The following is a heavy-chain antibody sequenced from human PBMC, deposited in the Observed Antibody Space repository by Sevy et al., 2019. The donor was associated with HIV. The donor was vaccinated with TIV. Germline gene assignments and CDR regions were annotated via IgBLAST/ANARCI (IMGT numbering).Heavy chain of an antibody. V-gene: IGHV3-23*01. J-gene: IGHJ4*02. CDR2: ISGSGGST. D-gene: IGHD6-13*01. CDR3: ADLIAAAGRIENYFDY. Sequence: GGSLRLSCAASGFTFSSYAMSWVRQAPGKGLEWVSAISGSGGSTYYADSVKGRFTISRDNSKNTLYLQMNSLRAEDTAVYYCADLIAAAGRIENYFDYWVQGTLVTVSS. CDR1: GFTFSSYA.